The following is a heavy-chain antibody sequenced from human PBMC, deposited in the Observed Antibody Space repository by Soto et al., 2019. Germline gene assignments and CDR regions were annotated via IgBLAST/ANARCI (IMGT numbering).Heavy chain of an antibody. D-gene: IGHD3-16*01. V-gene: IGHV4-59*01. J-gene: IGHJ4*02. Sequence: QVQLQESGPGLVKPSETLSLTCTVSGGSISSYYWSWIRQPPGKGLEWIGYIYYSGSTNYNPSLKCRGNRSVDXXKXQXFLKLSSVTAADTAVYYWARGTMITFGGVLPLPLDYWGQGTLVTVSS. CDR3: ARGTMITFGGVLPLPLDY. CDR1: GGSISSYY. CDR2: IYYSGST.